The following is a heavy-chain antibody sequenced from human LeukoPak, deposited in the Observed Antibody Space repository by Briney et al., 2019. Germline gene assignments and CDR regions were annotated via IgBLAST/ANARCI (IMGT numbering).Heavy chain of an antibody. Sequence: GGSLRLACAASGFTFSSYGMHWVRQAPGKGLEWVAVISYDGSNKYYADSVKGRFTISRDNSKNTLYLQMNSLRAEDTAVYYCAKDRVAAAGTGGNSFDPWGQGTLVTVSS. CDR2: ISYDGSNK. D-gene: IGHD6-13*01. CDR1: GFTFSSYG. J-gene: IGHJ5*02. V-gene: IGHV3-30*18. CDR3: AKDRVAAAGTGGNSFDP.